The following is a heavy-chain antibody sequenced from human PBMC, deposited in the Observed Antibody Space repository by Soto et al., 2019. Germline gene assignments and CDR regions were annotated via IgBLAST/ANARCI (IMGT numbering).Heavy chain of an antibody. Sequence: GGSLRLSCASSGFTFSSYIMSWVRQPPGKGLEWVSGFTDSSGSIYYADSVKGRFTISRDNSENTLYLQLNSLSAEDTAVYYCAKGHGGNYYRSFDFWGQGTLVTVSS. CDR2: FTDSSGSI. CDR1: GFTFSSYI. V-gene: IGHV3-23*01. D-gene: IGHD1-26*01. J-gene: IGHJ4*02. CDR3: AKGHGGNYYRSFDF.